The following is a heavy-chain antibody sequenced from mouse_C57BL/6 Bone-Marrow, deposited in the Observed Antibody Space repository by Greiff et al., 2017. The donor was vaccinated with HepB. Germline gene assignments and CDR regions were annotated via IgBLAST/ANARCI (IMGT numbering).Heavy chain of an antibody. CDR1: GYTFTSYW. CDR2: IDPSDSET. Sequence: VKLQQPGAEMVRPGSSVKLSCKASGYTFTSYWMHWVKQRPIQGLEWIGNIDPSDSETHYNQKFKDKATLTVDKSSSTAYMQLSSLTSEDSAVYYCAGITTEFAYWGQGTLVTVSA. D-gene: IGHD2-4*01. J-gene: IGHJ3*01. V-gene: IGHV1-52*01. CDR3: AGITTEFAY.